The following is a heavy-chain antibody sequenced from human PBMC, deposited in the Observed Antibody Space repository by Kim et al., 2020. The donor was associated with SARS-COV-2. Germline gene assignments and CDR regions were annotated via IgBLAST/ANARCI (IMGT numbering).Heavy chain of an antibody. Sequence: ASVKVSCKASGYNFTSYGISWVRQAPGQGLEWMGWISAYNGNTNYAQKLQGRVTMTTDTSTSTAYMELRSLRSDDTAVYYCARDVKWLLLRGAFDIWGQGTMVTVSS. CDR3: ARDVKWLLLRGAFDI. D-gene: IGHD3-22*01. J-gene: IGHJ3*02. V-gene: IGHV1-18*04. CDR1: GYNFTSYG. CDR2: ISAYNGNT.